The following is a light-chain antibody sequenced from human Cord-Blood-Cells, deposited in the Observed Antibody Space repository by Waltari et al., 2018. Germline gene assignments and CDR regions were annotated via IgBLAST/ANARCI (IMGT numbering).Light chain of an antibody. CDR2: DAS. CDR1: QSVSSN. Sequence: VLPQSPVTLPLSPGARATLSCRARQSVSSNLAWYQQKPGPAPRLLIYDASNRATGIPARFSGSGSGTDFTLTISSLEPEDFAVYYCQQRSNWPTFGQGTRLEIK. CDR3: QQRSNWPT. J-gene: IGKJ5*01. V-gene: IGKV3-11*01.